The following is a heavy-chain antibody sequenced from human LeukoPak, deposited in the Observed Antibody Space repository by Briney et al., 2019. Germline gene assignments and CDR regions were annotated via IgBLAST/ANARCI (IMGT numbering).Heavy chain of an antibody. J-gene: IGHJ5*02. D-gene: IGHD2-2*02. CDR2: VDPEDGET. Sequence: GASVKVSCKASGYTFTDYYMHWVQQAPGKGLEWLDRVDPEDGETIYAEKFQGRVTITADTSTDTAYMELSSLRSEDTAVYYCARGEGYCSSTSCYTENWFDPWGQGTLVTVSS. CDR3: ARGEGYCSSTSCYTENWFDP. CDR1: GYTFTDYY. V-gene: IGHV1-69-2*01.